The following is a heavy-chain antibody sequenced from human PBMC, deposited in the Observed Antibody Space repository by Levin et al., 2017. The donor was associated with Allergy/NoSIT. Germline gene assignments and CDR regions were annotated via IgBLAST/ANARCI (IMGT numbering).Heavy chain of an antibody. CDR3: ARGRKGLRFLEWLSYFDY. CDR2: ISSSSSYI. V-gene: IGHV3-21*01. Sequence: PGGSLRLSCAASGFTFSSYSMNWVRQAPGKGLEWVSSISSSSSYIYYADSVKGRFTISRDNAKNSLYLQMNSLRAEDTAVYYCARGRKGLRFLEWLSYFDYWGQGTLVTVSS. D-gene: IGHD3-3*01. CDR1: GFTFSSYS. J-gene: IGHJ4*02.